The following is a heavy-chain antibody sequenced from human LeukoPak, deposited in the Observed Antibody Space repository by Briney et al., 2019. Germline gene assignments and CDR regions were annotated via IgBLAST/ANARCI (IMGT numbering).Heavy chain of an antibody. Sequence: GESLKISCKGSGYSFTSYWISWVRQMPGKGLEWRGRIDPSDSYTNYSPSFQGHVTISADKSISTAYLQWSSLKASDTAMYYCARTPAVTPDYWGQGTLVTVSS. V-gene: IGHV5-10-1*01. J-gene: IGHJ4*02. CDR1: GYSFTSYW. CDR2: IDPSDSYT. CDR3: ARTPAVTPDY. D-gene: IGHD4-11*01.